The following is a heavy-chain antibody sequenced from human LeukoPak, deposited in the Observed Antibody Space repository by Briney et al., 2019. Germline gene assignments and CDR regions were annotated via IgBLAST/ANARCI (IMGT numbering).Heavy chain of an antibody. CDR2: VHYTGTT. V-gene: IGHV4-59*01. J-gene: IGHJ4*02. CDR3: ASFLAHRSNDY. D-gene: IGHD2/OR15-2a*01. CDR1: GVSMSSYY. Sequence: PSETLSLTCTVSGVSMSSYYWSWIRQPPGKGLEWIGYVHYTGTTNYNASLKSRVTISLDTSKNQFSLRLSSVTAAGTAVYYCASFLAHRSNDYWGQGTLVTVSS.